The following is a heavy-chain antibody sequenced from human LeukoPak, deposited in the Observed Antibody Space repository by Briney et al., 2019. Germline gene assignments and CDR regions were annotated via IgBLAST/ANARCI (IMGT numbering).Heavy chain of an antibody. J-gene: IGHJ6*04. CDR1: GFTFSSYE. CDR2: LSGRSSYI. CDR3: AELGITMIGGV. V-gene: IGHV3-48*03. D-gene: IGHD3-10*02. Sequence: GGSLRLSCAASGFTFSSYEMNWVRQAPGKGLEWVSSLSGRSSYIYYADSVKGRFTISRDNAKNSLYLQMNSLRAEDTAVYYCAELGITMIGGVWGKGTTVTISS.